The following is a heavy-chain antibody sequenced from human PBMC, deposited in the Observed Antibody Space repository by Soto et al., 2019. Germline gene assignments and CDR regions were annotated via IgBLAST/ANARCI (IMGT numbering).Heavy chain of an antibody. D-gene: IGHD2-2*01. CDR1: GFTFSSYA. V-gene: IGHV3-23*01. Sequence: GGSLRLSCAASGFTFSSYAMSWVRQAPGKGLEWVSAISGSGGSTYYADSVKGRFTISRDNSKNTLYLQMNSLRAEDTAVYYCAKDRAKYQLLCGFDYWGQGTLVTAPQ. CDR2: ISGSGGST. J-gene: IGHJ4*02. CDR3: AKDRAKYQLLCGFDY.